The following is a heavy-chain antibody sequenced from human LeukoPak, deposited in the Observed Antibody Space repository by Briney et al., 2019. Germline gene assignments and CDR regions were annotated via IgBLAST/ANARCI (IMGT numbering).Heavy chain of an antibody. CDR1: GFTFSSYG. J-gene: IGHJ4*02. D-gene: IGHD2-15*01. CDR2: ISYDGSNK. V-gene: IGHV3-30*18. Sequence: GRSLRLSCAASGFTFSSYGMHWVRQAPGKGLEWVAVISYDGSNKYYTDSVKGRFTISRDNSKNTLYLQMNSLRAEDTAAYYCAKGGQGGNWGQGTLVTVSS. CDR3: AKGGQGGN.